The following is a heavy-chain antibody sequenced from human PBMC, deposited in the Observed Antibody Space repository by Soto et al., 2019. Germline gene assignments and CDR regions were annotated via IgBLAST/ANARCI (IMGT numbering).Heavy chain of an antibody. CDR2: INYSGST. V-gene: IGHV4-39*01. CDR1: GGSFGSSAYY. J-gene: IGHJ5*02. CDR3: SRRAPEGFDP. Sequence: SESLSLTCGVSGGSFGSSAYYWGWIRQAPGKGLEWIGSINYSGSTYYNPSLKSRVTISVDTSRNQFSLKLSSVTAADTALYYCSRRAPEGFDPWGQGTLVTVSS.